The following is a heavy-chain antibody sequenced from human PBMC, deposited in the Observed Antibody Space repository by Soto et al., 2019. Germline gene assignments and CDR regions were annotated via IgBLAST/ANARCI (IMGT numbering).Heavy chain of an antibody. CDR2: INAGNGNT. CDR3: AGDRADYIWGSYRPGYWFDT. D-gene: IGHD3-16*02. CDR1: GYTFTSYA. V-gene: IGHV1-3*01. Sequence: QVQLVQSGAEVKKPGASVKVSCKASGYTFTSYAMHWVRQAPGQRLEWMGWINAGNGNTKYSQKFQGRVTITRDTSASTDYMELSSLRSEGTAVYYCAGDRADYIWGSYRPGYWFDTWGQGTLVTVSS. J-gene: IGHJ5*02.